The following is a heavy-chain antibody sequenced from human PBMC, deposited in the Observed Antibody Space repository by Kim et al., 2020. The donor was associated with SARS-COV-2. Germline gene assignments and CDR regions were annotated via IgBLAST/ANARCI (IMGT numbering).Heavy chain of an antibody. V-gene: IGHV4-34*01. J-gene: IGHJ3*02. CDR3: ARAGREVYSSGWFDAFDI. Sequence: SETLSLTCAVYGGSFSGYYWSWIRQPPGKGLEWIGEINHSGSTNYNPSLKSRVTISVDTSKNQFSLKLSSVTAADTAVYYCARAGREVYSSGWFDAFDIWGQGTMVTVSS. CDR1: GGSFSGYY. D-gene: IGHD6-19*01. CDR2: INHSGST.